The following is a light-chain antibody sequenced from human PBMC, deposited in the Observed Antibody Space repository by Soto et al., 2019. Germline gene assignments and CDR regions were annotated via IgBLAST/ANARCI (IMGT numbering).Light chain of an antibody. V-gene: IGKV1-5*03. CDR1: QSISSW. CDR2: KAS. CDR3: QQYNSSPKHT. J-gene: IGKJ2*01. Sequence: DIQMTQSPSTLSASVGDRVTITCRASQSISSWLAWYQQKPGKAPKLLIYKASNLESGVPSRFSGSGSGTEFTLTISSLQPDDFATYYCQQYNSSPKHTFGQGTKLEIK.